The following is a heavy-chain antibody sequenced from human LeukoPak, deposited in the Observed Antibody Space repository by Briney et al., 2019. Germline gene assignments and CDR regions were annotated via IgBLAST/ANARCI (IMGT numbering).Heavy chain of an antibody. CDR1: GGSFSGYY. D-gene: IGHD2-15*01. Sequence: SETLSLTCAVYGGSFSGYYWSWIRQPPGKGLEWIGEINHSGSTNYNPSLKSRVTISVDTSKNQFSLKLSSVTAADTAVYHCARHRRRLRPPLNWFDPWGQGTLVTVSS. CDR2: INHSGST. J-gene: IGHJ5*02. V-gene: IGHV4-34*01. CDR3: ARHRRRLRPPLNWFDP.